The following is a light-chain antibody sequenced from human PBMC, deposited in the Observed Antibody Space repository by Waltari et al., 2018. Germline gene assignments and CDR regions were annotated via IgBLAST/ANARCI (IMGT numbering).Light chain of an antibody. CDR3: AAWDDSLNGYV. Sequence: QSVLTQPPSASGPPGQRVPIPCSGSSTNIGSTTVNWYQQLPGTAPTLLIYSNNQRPSGVPDRFSGSKSGTSASLAISGLQSEDEADYYCAAWDDSLNGYVFGTGTKVTVL. V-gene: IGLV1-44*01. J-gene: IGLJ1*01. CDR2: SNN. CDR1: STNIGSTT.